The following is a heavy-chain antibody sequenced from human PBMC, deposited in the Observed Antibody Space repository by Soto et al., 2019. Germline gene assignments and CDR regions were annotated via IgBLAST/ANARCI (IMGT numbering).Heavy chain of an antibody. CDR1: GFTFSSYA. V-gene: IGHV3-30-3*01. J-gene: IGHJ4*02. CDR2: ISYDGSNK. CDR3: ARDRNYYDSSADMGGSFDY. D-gene: IGHD3-22*01. Sequence: GGSLRLSCAASGFTFSSYAMHWVRQAPGKGLEWVAVISYDGSNKYYADSVKGRFTISRDNSKNTLYLQMNSLRAEDTAVYYCARDRNYYDSSADMGGSFDYWGQGTLVTVSS.